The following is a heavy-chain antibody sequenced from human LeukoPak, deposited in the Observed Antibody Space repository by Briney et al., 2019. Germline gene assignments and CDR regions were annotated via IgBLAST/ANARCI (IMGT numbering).Heavy chain of an antibody. Sequence: PSETLSLTCTVSGGSISSYYWSWIRQPPRKGLEWIGYIYYSGSTNYNPSLKSRVTISVDTSKNQFSLKLSSVTAADTAVYYCARHPISYGSGSLDYWGQGTLVTVSS. D-gene: IGHD3-10*01. CDR3: ARHPISYGSGSLDY. J-gene: IGHJ4*02. CDR1: GGSISSYY. CDR2: IYYSGST. V-gene: IGHV4-59*08.